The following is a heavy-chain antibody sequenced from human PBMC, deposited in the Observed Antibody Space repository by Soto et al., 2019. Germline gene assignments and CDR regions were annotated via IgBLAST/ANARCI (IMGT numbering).Heavy chain of an antibody. D-gene: IGHD5-12*01. J-gene: IGHJ4*02. Sequence: ASVKVSCKASGYTFTGYYMHWVRQAPGQGLEWMGWINPNSGGTNYAQKFQGWVTMTRDTSTSTVYMELSSLRSEDTAVYYCARDRRDGYNTFDYWGQGTLVTVSS. CDR3: ARDRRDGYNTFDY. CDR1: GYTFTGYY. V-gene: IGHV1-2*04. CDR2: INPNSGGT.